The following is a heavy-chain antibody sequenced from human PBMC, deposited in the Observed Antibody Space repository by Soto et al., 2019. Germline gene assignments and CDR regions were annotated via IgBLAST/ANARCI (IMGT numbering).Heavy chain of an antibody. Sequence: QVQLVQSGAEVKKPGSSVKVSCKASGGTFSSYAISWVRQAPGQGLEWMGGIIPIFGTANYAQKFRGRVTITADESTSTAYMELSSLRSEDTAVYYCARDRGPLGAMDYGWQPRPWDYWGQGTLVTVSS. CDR3: ARDRGPLGAMDYGWQPRPWDY. D-gene: IGHD1-26*01. CDR2: IIPIFGTA. CDR1: GGTFSSYA. V-gene: IGHV1-69*01. J-gene: IGHJ4*02.